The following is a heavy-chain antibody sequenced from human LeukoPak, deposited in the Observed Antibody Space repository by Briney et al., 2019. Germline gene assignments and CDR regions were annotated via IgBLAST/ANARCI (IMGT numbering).Heavy chain of an antibody. CDR2: INHSGST. CDR3: AVYDSSGSDAFDI. CDR1: GGSFSGYY. J-gene: IGHJ3*02. Sequence: SETLSLTCAVYGGSFSGYYWSWIRQPPGKGLEWIGEINHSGSTNYNPSLKSRVTISVDTSKNQFSLKLSSVTAADTAVYYCAVYDSSGSDAFDIWGQGTMVTVSS. D-gene: IGHD3-22*01. V-gene: IGHV4-34*01.